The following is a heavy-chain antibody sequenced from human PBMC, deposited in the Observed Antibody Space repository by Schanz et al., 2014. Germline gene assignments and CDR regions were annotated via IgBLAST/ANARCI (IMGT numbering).Heavy chain of an antibody. CDR3: AKTLGGAGLTLYFDH. CDR1: RFTFSDYW. CDR2: LGGSTGGI. Sequence: VQLVESGGGVVQPGGSLRLSCAASRFTFSDYWMSWVRQAPGKGLEWVSSLGGSTGGIYYADSVRGRFTISRDNFKNRLYLQMNSLRLEDTAIYYCAKTLGGAGLTLYFDHWGQGSLVTVSS. V-gene: IGHV3-23*04. J-gene: IGHJ4*02. D-gene: IGHD3-10*01.